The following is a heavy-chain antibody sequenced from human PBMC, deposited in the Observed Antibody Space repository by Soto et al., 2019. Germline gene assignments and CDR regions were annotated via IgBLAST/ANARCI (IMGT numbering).Heavy chain of an antibody. J-gene: IGHJ4*02. D-gene: IGHD1-7*01. Sequence: QIQLVQSGAEVKKPGASVKVSCKASGYIFTSQGISWVRQAPGQGLEWMGWISTYNGNPNYAQKLQGRVTMTTNTSTTTAFLESRSLTSDDTAVYYCARGRTRALDYWGQGTPVIVSS. V-gene: IGHV1-18*01. CDR3: ARGRTRALDY. CDR1: GYIFTSQG. CDR2: ISTYNGNP.